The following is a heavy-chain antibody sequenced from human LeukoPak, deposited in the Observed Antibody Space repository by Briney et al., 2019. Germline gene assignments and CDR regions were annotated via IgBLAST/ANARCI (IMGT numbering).Heavy chain of an antibody. CDR1: GVTFKNYG. CDR2: IGGSGIRT. J-gene: IGHJ4*02. V-gene: IGHV3-23*01. Sequence: PGGSLRLSCVVSGVTFKNYGMTWVRQAPGKGLEWVSGIGGSGIRTYYADSVKGRFTISRDNSKNTLYLQMNSLRDEDTAVYYCAKDSHWILFDDWGQGTLVTVSS. D-gene: IGHD2-2*03. CDR3: AKDSHWILFDD.